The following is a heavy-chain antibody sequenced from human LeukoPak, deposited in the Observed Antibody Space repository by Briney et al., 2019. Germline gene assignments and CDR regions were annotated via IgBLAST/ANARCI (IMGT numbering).Heavy chain of an antibody. CDR3: AGVPDGLYDSSGYYYLPQPYFDY. CDR2: IIPIFGTA. CDR1: GGTFSSYA. D-gene: IGHD3-22*01. V-gene: IGHV1-69*01. J-gene: IGHJ4*02. Sequence: GASVKVSCTASGGTFSSYAISWVRQAPGQGLEWMGGIIPIFGTANYAQKFQGRVTITADESTSTAYMELSSLRSEDTAVYYCAGVPDGLYDSSGYYYLPQPYFDYWGQGTLVTVSS.